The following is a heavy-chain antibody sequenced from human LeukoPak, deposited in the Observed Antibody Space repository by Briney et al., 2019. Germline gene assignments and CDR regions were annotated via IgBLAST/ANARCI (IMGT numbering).Heavy chain of an antibody. CDR3: ARERGSSWYVPDY. Sequence: GGSLRLSCAASGFTVSSNYMTWVRQAPGKGLEWVSVIYSGGSTYYADSVKGRFTISRDNAKNSLYLQMNSLRAEDTAVYYCARERGSSWYVPDYWGQGTLVTVSS. V-gene: IGHV3-53*01. CDR2: IYSGGST. J-gene: IGHJ4*02. CDR1: GFTVSSNY. D-gene: IGHD6-13*01.